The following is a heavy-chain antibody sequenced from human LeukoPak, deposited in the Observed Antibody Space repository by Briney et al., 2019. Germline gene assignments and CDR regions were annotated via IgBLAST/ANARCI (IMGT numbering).Heavy chain of an antibody. Sequence: GGSLRLSCAASGLTFSSYSMNWVRQAPGKGLEWVSSFSSSSSYIYYADSVKGRFTIFRDNAKNSMYLQMNSLRAEDTAVYYCARDRIAVAGTGGAFDIWGQGTMVTVSS. CDR1: GLTFSSYS. CDR3: ARDRIAVAGTGGAFDI. CDR2: FSSSSSYI. J-gene: IGHJ3*02. D-gene: IGHD6-19*01. V-gene: IGHV3-21*01.